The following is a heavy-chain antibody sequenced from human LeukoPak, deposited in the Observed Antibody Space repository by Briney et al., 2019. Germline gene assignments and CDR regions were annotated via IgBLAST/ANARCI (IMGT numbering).Heavy chain of an antibody. D-gene: IGHD6-19*01. CDR3: AKDKRQWLVHGDAFDI. V-gene: IGHV3-9*01. CDR2: ISWNSGSI. CDR1: GFTFSTYG. Sequence: PGGSLRLSCAASGFTFSTYGMHWVRQAPGKGLEWVSGISWNSGSIGYADSAKGRFTISRDNAKNSLYLQMNSLRAEDTALYYCAKDKRQWLVHGDAFDIWGQGTMVTVSS. J-gene: IGHJ3*02.